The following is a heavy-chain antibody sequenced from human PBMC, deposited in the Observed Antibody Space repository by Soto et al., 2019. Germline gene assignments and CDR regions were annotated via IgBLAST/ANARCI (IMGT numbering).Heavy chain of an antibody. V-gene: IGHV4-39*01. Sequence: SETLSLTCSVSGDSIGRYYWGWIRQPPGKGLEWIGSIYYSGSTYYNPSLKSRVTISVDTSKNQFSLKLSSVTAADTAVYYCARAKSFYSGSYYPPLFDYWGQGTLVTVSS. CDR3: ARAKSFYSGSYYPPLFDY. J-gene: IGHJ4*02. D-gene: IGHD1-26*01. CDR2: IYYSGST. CDR1: GDSIGRYY.